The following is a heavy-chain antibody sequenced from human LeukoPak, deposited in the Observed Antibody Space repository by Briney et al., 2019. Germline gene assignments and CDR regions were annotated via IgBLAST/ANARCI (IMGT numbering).Heavy chain of an antibody. CDR2: INPNSGGT. CDR3: ARGVVVVAAIDY. CDR1: GGTFSSYA. D-gene: IGHD2-15*01. Sequence: ASVKVSCKASGGTFSSYAISWVRQAPGQGLEWMGWINPNSGGTNYAQKFQGRVTMTRDTSISTAYMELSRLRSDDTAVYYCARGVVVVAAIDYWGQGTLVTVSS. V-gene: IGHV1-2*02. J-gene: IGHJ4*02.